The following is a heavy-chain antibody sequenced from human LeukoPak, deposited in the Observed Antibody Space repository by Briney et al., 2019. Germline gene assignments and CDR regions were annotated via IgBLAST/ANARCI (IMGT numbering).Heavy chain of an antibody. CDR2: INSDGSST. Sequence: GGSLRLSCAASGFTFSSYWMHWVRQAPGKGLVWVSRINSDGSSTSYADSVKGRFTISRDNAKNTLYLQMNSLRAEDTAVYYCARGGDIVVVVAADDAFDIWGQGTMVTVPS. J-gene: IGHJ3*02. CDR1: GFTFSSYW. CDR3: ARGGDIVVVVAADDAFDI. D-gene: IGHD2-15*01. V-gene: IGHV3-74*01.